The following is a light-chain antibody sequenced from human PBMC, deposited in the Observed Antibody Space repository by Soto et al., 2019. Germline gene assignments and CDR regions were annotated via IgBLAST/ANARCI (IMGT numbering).Light chain of an antibody. CDR2: GDS. Sequence: QAVVTQPPSVSGAPGQRVTISCTGSSSNIGAYYDVHWYQQLPGAAPKLLIYGDSNRPSGVPDRFSGSKSGTSASLAITGLRAEDEADYYCQSYDSSLSGVVFGGGTKLTVL. CDR1: SSNIGAYYD. CDR3: QSYDSSLSGVV. J-gene: IGLJ2*01. V-gene: IGLV1-40*01.